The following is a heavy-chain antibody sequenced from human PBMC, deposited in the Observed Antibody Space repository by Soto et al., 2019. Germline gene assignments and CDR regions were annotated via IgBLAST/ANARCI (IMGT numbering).Heavy chain of an antibody. CDR2: IYYSGST. D-gene: IGHD3-10*01. CDR3: ARSYYYGTGSYYNVADYYGMDV. Sequence: SETLSLTCTVSGGSISSYYWSWIRQPPGKGLEWIGYIYYSGSTNYNPSPKSRVTISVDTSKNKFSLKLSSVTAADTAVYYCARSYYYGTGSYYNVADYYGMDVWGQGTTVTVSS. V-gene: IGHV4-59*01. CDR1: GGSISSYY. J-gene: IGHJ6*02.